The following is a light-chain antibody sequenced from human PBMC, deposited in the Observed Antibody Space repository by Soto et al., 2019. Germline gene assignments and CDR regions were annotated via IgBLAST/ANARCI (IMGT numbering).Light chain of an antibody. J-gene: IGKJ1*01. CDR3: QQYYSYPWT. CDR2: DAS. V-gene: IGKV1-5*01. Sequence: DIQMTQSPSTLSTSVGDRVTITCRASQSISSWLAWYQQKPGKAPKLLIYDASSLESGVPSRFSGSGSGTEFTLTISSLQPVDFATYYCQQYYSYPWTFGQGTKVEIK. CDR1: QSISSW.